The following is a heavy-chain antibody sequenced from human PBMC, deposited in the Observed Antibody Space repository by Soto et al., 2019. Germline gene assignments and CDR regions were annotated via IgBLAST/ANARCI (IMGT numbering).Heavy chain of an antibody. D-gene: IGHD6-13*01. CDR1: GGSISSYY. J-gene: IGHJ5*01. CDR2: IYYSGST. Sequence: SETLSLTCTVSGGSISSYYWSWIRQPPGKGLEWIGYIYYSGSTNYNPSLKSRVTISGDTSKNQFSLKLSSVTAADTAVYYCARATSGYSTQNPDWFDPWGQGTLVTVSS. V-gene: IGHV4-59*01. CDR3: ARATSGYSTQNPDWFDP.